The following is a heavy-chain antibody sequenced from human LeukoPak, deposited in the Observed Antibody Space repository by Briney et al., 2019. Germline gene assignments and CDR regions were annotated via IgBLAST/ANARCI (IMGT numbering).Heavy chain of an antibody. CDR2: ISPDGSSE. D-gene: IGHD3-16*01. J-gene: IGHJ4*02. CDR3: AKDYGGVSNF. Sequence: PGGCLRLSCAGSGFTFRSYGMHWVRQAPGKGLEWVALISPDGSSEYYTGSVKGRFTISRDNSKNTLYLQMNSLRPEDTALYYCAKDYGGVSNFWGQGTLVTVSS. CDR1: GFTFRSYG. V-gene: IGHV3-30*18.